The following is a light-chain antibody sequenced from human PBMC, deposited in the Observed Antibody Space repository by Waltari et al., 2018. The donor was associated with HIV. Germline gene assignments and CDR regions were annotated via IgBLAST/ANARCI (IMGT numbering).Light chain of an antibody. CDR1: QSVSSSY. Sequence: EIVLTQSPGTLSLSPGERATLSCRASQSVSSSYLAWYQQKPGQALRLLIYGASSRATGIPDRFSGSGSGTDFTLTISRLEPEDFAVYYCQQCGSSPTTFGQGTKVEIK. J-gene: IGKJ1*01. CDR3: QQCGSSPTT. CDR2: GAS. V-gene: IGKV3-20*01.